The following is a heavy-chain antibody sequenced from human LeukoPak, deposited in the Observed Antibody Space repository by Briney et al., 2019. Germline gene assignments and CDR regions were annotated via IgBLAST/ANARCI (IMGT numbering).Heavy chain of an antibody. V-gene: IGHV3-30-3*01. J-gene: IGHJ4*02. D-gene: IGHD2-8*02. CDR1: GFTFSSYA. Sequence: GRSLRLSCAASGFTFSSYAMHWVRQAPGKGLEWVAVISYDGSNKYYADSVKGRCTISRDNSKNTLYLQMNSLRAEDTAVYYCARDGLLGYFDYWGQGTLVTVSS. CDR2: ISYDGSNK. CDR3: ARDGLLGYFDY.